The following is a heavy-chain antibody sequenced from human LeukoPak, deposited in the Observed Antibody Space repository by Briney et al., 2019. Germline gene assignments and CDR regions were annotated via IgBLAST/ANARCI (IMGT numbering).Heavy chain of an antibody. CDR1: GFTFDDYA. J-gene: IGHJ4*02. V-gene: IGHV3-43*02. Sequence: GGSLRLSCAASGFTFDDYAIYWVRQGPGKGLEWVSLISGDGGSIYYADSVKGRFTISRDNSKNSLYLQMNSLRTEDTALYYCAKEDYSSSWYALDYWGQGTLVVVSS. D-gene: IGHD6-13*01. CDR3: AKEDYSSSWYALDY. CDR2: ISGDGGSI.